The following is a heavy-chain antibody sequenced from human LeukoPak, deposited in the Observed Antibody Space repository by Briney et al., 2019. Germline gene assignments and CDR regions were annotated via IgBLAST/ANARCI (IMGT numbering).Heavy chain of an antibody. CDR2: INKDGSIT. Sequence: GGSLRLSCVASGFTFSNYWMHWVRQVPGKGPEWVSRINKDGSITNFADSVKGRFTISRDNSKNTLYLEMNSLRAEDTAVYYCAKEGYYGSGSFPDYWGQGTLVTVSS. CDR1: GFTFSNYW. D-gene: IGHD3-10*01. J-gene: IGHJ4*02. CDR3: AKEGYYGSGSFPDY. V-gene: IGHV3-74*01.